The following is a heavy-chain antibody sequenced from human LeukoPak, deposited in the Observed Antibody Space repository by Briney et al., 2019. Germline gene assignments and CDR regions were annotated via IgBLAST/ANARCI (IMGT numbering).Heavy chain of an antibody. D-gene: IGHD2-2*01. CDR2: INPSGGST. CDR3: ARTNCSSTSCFTNWFDP. CDR1: GYTFTSYY. J-gene: IGHJ5*02. V-gene: IGHV1-46*01. Sequence: ASAKVSCKASGYTFTSYYMHWVRQAPGQGLEWMGIINPSGGSTSYAQKFQGRVTMTRDTSTSTVYMELSSLRSEDTAVYYCARTNCSSTSCFTNWFDPWGQGTLVTVSS.